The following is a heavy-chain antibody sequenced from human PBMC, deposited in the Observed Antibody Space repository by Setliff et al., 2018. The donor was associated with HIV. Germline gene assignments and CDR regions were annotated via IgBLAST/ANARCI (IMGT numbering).Heavy chain of an antibody. CDR3: ARVSITYWYSIPTFYYYYMDV. Sequence: SETLSLTCAVYGGSFSGYHWNWIRQPPGKGLEWIGEINHSGRTDYNPSLKSRVTISVDTSKNQFSLKLRSVTAADTAMYYCARVSITYWYSIPTFYYYYMDVWGKGTKVTVSS. V-gene: IGHV4-34*01. J-gene: IGHJ6*03. CDR2: INHSGRT. D-gene: IGHD2-15*01. CDR1: GGSFSGYH.